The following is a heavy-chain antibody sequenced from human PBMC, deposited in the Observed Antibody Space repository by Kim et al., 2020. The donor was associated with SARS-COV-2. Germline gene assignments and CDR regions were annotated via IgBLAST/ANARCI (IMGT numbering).Heavy chain of an antibody. Sequence: GGSLRLSCAASGFTFSSYSMNWVRQAPGKGLEWVSSISSSGEYIYYADSLKGRFTISRDNAKNSLFLQMNSLRAEDTAVYYCARVFLSDTSVADYWGQGTLVTVSS. CDR1: GFTFSSYS. J-gene: IGHJ4*02. CDR2: ISSSGEYI. V-gene: IGHV3-21*01. D-gene: IGHD3-16*01. CDR3: ARVFLSDTSVADY.